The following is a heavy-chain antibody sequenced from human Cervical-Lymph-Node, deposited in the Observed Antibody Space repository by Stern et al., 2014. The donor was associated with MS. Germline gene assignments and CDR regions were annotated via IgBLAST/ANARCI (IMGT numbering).Heavy chain of an antibody. D-gene: IGHD2-2*02. CDR2: ISYDGSNK. V-gene: IGHV3-30*18. CDR3: AKSLIPGHYYYAMDV. Sequence: VQLVESGGGVVQPGRSLRLSCAASGFIFTNYGMHWVRQAPGKGLEWVAVISYDGSNKFYGDSVKGRFTISRDNSKNTLYLQMHSLRAEDTAMYYCAKSLIPGHYYYAMDVWGQGTTVIVSS. CDR1: GFIFTNYG. J-gene: IGHJ6*02.